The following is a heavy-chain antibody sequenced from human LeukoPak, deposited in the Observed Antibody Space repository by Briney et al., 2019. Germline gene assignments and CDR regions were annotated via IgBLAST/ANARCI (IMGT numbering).Heavy chain of an antibody. J-gene: IGHJ4*02. D-gene: IGHD3-10*01. V-gene: IGHV3-21*01. CDR3: ASDWSGGAHFDY. CDR2: ISSSSSYI. CDR1: GFTFSSYS. Sequence: GGTLRLSCAASGFTFSSYSMNWVRQAPGKGLEWVSSISSSSSYIYYADSVKGRFTISRDNVKNSLYLQMNSLRAEDTAVYYCASDWSGGAHFDYCGQGTLVTVSS.